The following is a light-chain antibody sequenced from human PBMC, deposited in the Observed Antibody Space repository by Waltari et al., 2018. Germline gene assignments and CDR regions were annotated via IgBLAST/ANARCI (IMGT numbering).Light chain of an antibody. CDR1: SSDVGSYNL. Sequence: QSALTQPASVSGSPGQSITISCTGTSSDVGSYNLVTWYQKYPGKAPKLMIYEVSKRPSGVSNRFSGSKSGNTASLTISGLQAEDEADYYCCSYASSGTGVFGGGTKVTVL. V-gene: IGLV2-23*02. CDR2: EVS. J-gene: IGLJ2*01. CDR3: CSYASSGTGV.